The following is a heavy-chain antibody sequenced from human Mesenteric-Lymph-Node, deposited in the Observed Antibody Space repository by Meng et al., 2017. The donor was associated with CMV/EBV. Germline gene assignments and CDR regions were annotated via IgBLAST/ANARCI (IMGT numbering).Heavy chain of an antibody. D-gene: IGHD2-2*01. V-gene: IGHV3-48*04. CDR3: ARDQYQLSSDTPFDC. CDR2: ISGSGSTI. CDR1: GFTFRTYT. J-gene: IGHJ4*02. Sequence: GGSLRLSCAASGFTFRTYTMNWVRQAPGKGLEWVSYISGSGSTIYYADSVKGRFTISRDNAKNSLYLQMNSLRAEDTAVYYCARDQYQLSSDTPFDCWGQGTLVTVSS.